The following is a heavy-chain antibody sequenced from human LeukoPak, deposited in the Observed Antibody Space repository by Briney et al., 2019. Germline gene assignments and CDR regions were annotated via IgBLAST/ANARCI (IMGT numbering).Heavy chain of an antibody. CDR1: GFTFSSYW. D-gene: IGHD1-26*01. V-gene: IGHV3-7*04. CDR2: IKQDGSEK. Sequence: GGSLRLSCAASGFTFSSYWMSWVRQAPGKGLEWVANIKQDGSEKYYVDSVKARFTISRDNVKNSLYLQMNSLRAEDTAVYYCARGSGSYYSYFDYWGQGTLVTVSS. J-gene: IGHJ4*02. CDR3: ARGSGSYYSYFDY.